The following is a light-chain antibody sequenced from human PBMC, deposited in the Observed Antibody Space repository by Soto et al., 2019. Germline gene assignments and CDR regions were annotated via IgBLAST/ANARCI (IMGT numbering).Light chain of an antibody. CDR2: KAY. V-gene: IGKV1-5*03. Sequence: EIQITQSPSTLSASVGDRVTITCRASQSLNNWLAWYQQKPGKAPKLLIYKAYSLESGVPSRFSGSGSGTEFTLTISSLQPDDFATYYCQQYNSYSWTFGQGTKVDIK. CDR3: QQYNSYSWT. CDR1: QSLNNW. J-gene: IGKJ1*01.